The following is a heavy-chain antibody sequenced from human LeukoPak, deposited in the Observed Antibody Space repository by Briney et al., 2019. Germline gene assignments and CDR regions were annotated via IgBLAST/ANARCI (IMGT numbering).Heavy chain of an antibody. Sequence: GGSLRLSCAASGFTFSDYYMSWIRQAPGKGLEWVSAISGSGGSTYYADSVKGRFTISRDNSKNTLYLQMNSLRAEDTAVYYCAKEPSNTYYYGSGTYGDYWGQGTLVTVSS. CDR3: AKEPSNTYYYGSGTYGDY. V-gene: IGHV3-23*01. CDR2: ISGSGGST. CDR1: GFTFSDYY. J-gene: IGHJ4*02. D-gene: IGHD3-10*01.